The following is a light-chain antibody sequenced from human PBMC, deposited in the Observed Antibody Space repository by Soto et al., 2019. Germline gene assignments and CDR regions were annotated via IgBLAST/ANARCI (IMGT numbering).Light chain of an antibody. J-gene: IGLJ2*01. V-gene: IGLV1-44*01. CDR2: SDY. Sequence: QSVLTQSPSASATPGQSVTISCSGSTSNIGRHSVSWYQHVPGTAPKLLIYSDYQRPSRVPDRFSGSKSGTSASLAISGLQSEDEADYYCAVWADSLNGMVFGGGKKVTV. CDR1: TSNIGRHS. CDR3: AVWADSLNGMV.